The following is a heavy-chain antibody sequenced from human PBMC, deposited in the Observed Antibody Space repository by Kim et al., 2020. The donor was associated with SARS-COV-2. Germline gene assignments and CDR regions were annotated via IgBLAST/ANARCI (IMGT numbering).Heavy chain of an antibody. Sequence: GGSLRLSCAASGFTFTDYGMTWVRQAPGKGLEWVASISGNGGAPFYAESVKGRFPISRDNSKNTVYLQGNSLRADDTARYYCTKERQINSQGIAFNGMDV. CDR3: TKERQINSQGIAFNGMDV. CDR1: GFTFTDYG. J-gene: IGHJ6*01. D-gene: IGHD6-13*01. CDR2: ISGNGGAP. V-gene: IGHV3-23*01.